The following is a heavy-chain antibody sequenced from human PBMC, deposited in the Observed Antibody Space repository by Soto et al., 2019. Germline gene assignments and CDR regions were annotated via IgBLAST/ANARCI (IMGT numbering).Heavy chain of an antibody. Sequence: QVQLQESGPGLVKPSETLSLTCIVSGDSVSIGTYYWSWIRQPPGKGLEWIGYIYYRGSTNYNPSLKSRVTISIDPSRNQFSLKVNSVTAADTAVYYCARGLDYVGFDYWGQGTLVAVSS. V-gene: IGHV4-61*01. CDR1: GDSVSIGTYY. D-gene: IGHD4-17*01. CDR2: IYYRGST. J-gene: IGHJ4*02. CDR3: ARGLDYVGFDY.